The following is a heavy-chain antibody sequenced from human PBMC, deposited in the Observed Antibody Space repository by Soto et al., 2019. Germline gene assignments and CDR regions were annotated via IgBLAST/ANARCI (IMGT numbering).Heavy chain of an antibody. V-gene: IGHV2-5*02. Sequence: QITLKESGPPLVKPTQTLTLTCTFSGFSLSTSGVGVGWIRQPPGKALEWLALIYWDDDKRYSPSLKSRLTITKDTSKNQVVLTMTNMDPVDTATYYCAHRAYDILTGYSHDAFDIWGQGTMVTVSS. D-gene: IGHD3-9*01. CDR2: IYWDDDK. J-gene: IGHJ3*02. CDR1: GFSLSTSGVG. CDR3: AHRAYDILTGYSHDAFDI.